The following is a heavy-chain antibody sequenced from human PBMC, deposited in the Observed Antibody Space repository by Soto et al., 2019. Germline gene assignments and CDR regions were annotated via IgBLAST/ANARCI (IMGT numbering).Heavy chain of an antibody. CDR2: IIPIFGTA. J-gene: IGHJ6*02. CDR1: GGTFSSYA. Sequence: SVKVSCKASGGTFSSYAISWVRQAPGQGLEWMGGIIPIFGTANYAHKFQGRVTISADEPTSTAYMELSXLSSEDTAMYYESRPKSVTLYYYSYRMDVSGPGTTVTVSS. CDR3: SRPKSVTLYYYSYRMDV. D-gene: IGHD5-18*01. V-gene: IGHV1-69*13.